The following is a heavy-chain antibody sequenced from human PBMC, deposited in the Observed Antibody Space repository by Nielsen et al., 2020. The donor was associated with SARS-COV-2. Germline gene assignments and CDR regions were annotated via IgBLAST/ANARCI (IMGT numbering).Heavy chain of an antibody. Sequence: SETLSLTCTVSGGSISSSTFYWAWIRQPPGKGLEWIGSIFYRGSTYYNPSLKGRVAVSVDTSKNQFSLKLNSVTAADAAVYYCARRDSSGPGWFDPWGQGTLVTVSS. CDR1: GGSISSSTFY. J-gene: IGHJ5*02. CDR3: ARRDSSGPGWFDP. D-gene: IGHD6-19*01. CDR2: IFYRGST. V-gene: IGHV4-39*01.